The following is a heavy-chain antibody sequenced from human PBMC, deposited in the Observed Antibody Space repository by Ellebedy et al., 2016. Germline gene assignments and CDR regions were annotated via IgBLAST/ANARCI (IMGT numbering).Heavy chain of an antibody. V-gene: IGHV3-23*01. J-gene: IGHJ4*02. CDR3: AKKLHGHYPFDY. Sequence: GGSLRLSCAASAFTFTNYAVSWVRQAPGRGLEWVSAISGDGGLKLYADSVKGRFTISRHNSRNTLSLQMNSLRAEDTALYYCAKKLHGHYPFDYWGQGTQVTVSS. D-gene: IGHD4-23*01. CDR1: AFTFTNYA. CDR2: ISGDGGLK.